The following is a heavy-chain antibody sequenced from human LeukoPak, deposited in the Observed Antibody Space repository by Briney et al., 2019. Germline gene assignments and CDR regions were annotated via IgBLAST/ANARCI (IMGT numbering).Heavy chain of an antibody. CDR3: ARGKGDSSSLPNWFDP. J-gene: IGHJ5*02. CDR1: GGSISSSSYY. V-gene: IGHV4-39*07. Sequence: SETLSLTCTVSGGSISSSSYYWGWIRQPPGKGLEWIGSIYYSGSTYYNPSLKSRVTISVDRSKNQFSLKLSSVTAADTAVYYCARGKGDSSSLPNWFDPWGQGTLVTVSS. CDR2: IYYSGST. D-gene: IGHD6-6*01.